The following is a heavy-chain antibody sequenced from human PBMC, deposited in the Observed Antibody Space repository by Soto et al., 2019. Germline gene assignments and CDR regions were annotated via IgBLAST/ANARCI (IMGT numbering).Heavy chain of an antibody. V-gene: IGHV4-59*08. Sequence: QVQLQESGPGLVKPSETLSLTCTVSGGSISSYYWSWIRQPPGKGLEWIGYIYYSGSTNYNPSLKSRVTISVDTSKNQFSLKLSSVTAADTAVYYCARLGYCSSTSCYPDYWGQGTLVTVSS. CDR1: GGSISSYY. D-gene: IGHD2-2*01. CDR2: IYYSGST. J-gene: IGHJ4*02. CDR3: ARLGYCSSTSCYPDY.